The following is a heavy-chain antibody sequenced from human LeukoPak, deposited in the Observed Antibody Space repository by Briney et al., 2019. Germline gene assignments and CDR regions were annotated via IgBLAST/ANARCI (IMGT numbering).Heavy chain of an antibody. CDR2: ISYDGSNK. CDR3: AKDLNMVFDY. CDR1: GFTFSSYG. D-gene: IGHD2-8*01. Sequence: GGSLRLSCAASGFTFSSYGMHWVRQAPGKGLEWVAVISYDGSNKYYADSVKGRFTISRDNSKNTLYLQMNSLRAEDTAVYYCAKDLNMVFDYWGQGTLVTVSS. V-gene: IGHV3-30*18. J-gene: IGHJ4*02.